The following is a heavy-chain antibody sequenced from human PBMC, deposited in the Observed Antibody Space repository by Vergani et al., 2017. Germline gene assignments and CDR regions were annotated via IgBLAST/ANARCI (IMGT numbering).Heavy chain of an antibody. CDR2: SMDYNVRA. CDR1: GFTFNHYA. J-gene: IGHJ4*02. CDR3: ARHVTQDYYNDSDYFDY. Sequence: EVQLLESGGDLVQPGGSLRLSCAASGFTFNHYAMNWVRQAPGKGLEWIGSMDYNVRAYYTPSLRRRVAISIDTSKMQFSLKLYSLTAADTAIYYCARHVTQDYYNDSDYFDYWGLGTLVTVSS. V-gene: IGHV3-23*05. D-gene: IGHD3-22*01.